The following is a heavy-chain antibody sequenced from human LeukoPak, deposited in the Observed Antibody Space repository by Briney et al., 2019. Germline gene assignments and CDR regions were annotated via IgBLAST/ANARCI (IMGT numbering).Heavy chain of an antibody. CDR1: GGSISSSSYY. D-gene: IGHD2-15*01. Sequence: SETLSLTCTVSGGSISSSSYYWGWIREPPGKGLEWIGRMYYSGSTSYNPSLKSRVAISVDTSNNEVSLKLSSVTAADTAVYYCARHGYCSGGSCYWDYWGQGTLVTVSS. V-gene: IGHV4-39*01. J-gene: IGHJ4*02. CDR3: ARHGYCSGGSCYWDY. CDR2: MYYSGST.